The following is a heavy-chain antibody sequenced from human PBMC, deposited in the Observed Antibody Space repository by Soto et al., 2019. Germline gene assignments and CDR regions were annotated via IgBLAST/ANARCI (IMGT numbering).Heavy chain of an antibody. D-gene: IGHD3-16*01. CDR3: VMVDNYVTPTPQDV. CDR2: ISPYTGNT. J-gene: IGHJ6*02. Sequence: QVQLVQSGDEMKKPGASVKVSCKASGYIFVNYGIAWVRQAPRQGLEWMGWISPYTGNTHSASKVQGRLTMTTDTSTSTAYMDRGSLTPDDTAVYYCVMVDNYVTPTPQDVWGQGTTVTVSS. V-gene: IGHV1-18*01. CDR1: GYIFVNYG.